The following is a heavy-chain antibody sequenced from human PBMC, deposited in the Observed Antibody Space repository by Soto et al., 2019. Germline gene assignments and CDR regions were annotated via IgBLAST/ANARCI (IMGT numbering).Heavy chain of an antibody. Sequence: EVQLLESGGGLVQPGGSLRLSCAASGFTFSSYAMSWVRQAPGKGLEWVSAISGSGGSTYDADSVKGRFTISRDNSKNTLYLQMNSLRAEDTAVYYCAKLSDMYVVVIHCDYWGQGTLVTVSS. CDR3: AKLSDMYVVVIHCDY. D-gene: IGHD3-22*01. V-gene: IGHV3-23*01. J-gene: IGHJ4*02. CDR2: ISGSGGST. CDR1: GFTFSSYA.